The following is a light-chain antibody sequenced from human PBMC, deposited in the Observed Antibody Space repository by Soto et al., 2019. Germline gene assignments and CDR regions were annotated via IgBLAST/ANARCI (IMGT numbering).Light chain of an antibody. CDR1: QSVSSH. CDR3: QQYGGSPT. CDR2: DAS. V-gene: IGKV3-11*01. Sequence: EIILTQSPATLSLSPGERATLSCRASQSVSSHLAWYQQKPGQAPRLLIYDASKRATGIPARFSGSGSGTDFTLTISSLEPEDFAVYYCQQYGGSPTFGEGTRLEIK. J-gene: IGKJ5*01.